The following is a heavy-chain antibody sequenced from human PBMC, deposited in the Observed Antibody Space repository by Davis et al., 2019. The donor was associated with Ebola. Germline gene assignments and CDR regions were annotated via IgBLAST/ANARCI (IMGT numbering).Heavy chain of an antibody. CDR1: GYSFNSYA. D-gene: IGHD1-26*01. J-gene: IGHJ3*01. CDR3: ARTSIVGTTTGASDV. CDR2: ISAYNGNT. V-gene: IGHV1-18*01. Sequence: ASVKVSCKASGYSFNSYAISWVRQAPGQGLEWMGWISAYNGNTNYAQKVQGRVTMTTDTSTGTGYLDLRSLRSDDTAVYFCARTSIVGTTTGASDVWGQGTLVTVSS.